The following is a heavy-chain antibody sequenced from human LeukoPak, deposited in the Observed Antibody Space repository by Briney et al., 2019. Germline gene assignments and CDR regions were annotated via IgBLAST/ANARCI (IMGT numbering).Heavy chain of an antibody. D-gene: IGHD6-19*01. CDR2: ISYDGSNK. V-gene: IGHV3-30-3*01. Sequence: GGSPRLSCAASGFTFSSYAMHWVRQAPGKGLEWVAVISYDGSNKYYADSVKGRFTISRDNSKNTLYLQMNSLRAEDTAVYYCARDRLAVAELDYWGQGTLVTVSS. J-gene: IGHJ4*02. CDR1: GFTFSSYA. CDR3: ARDRLAVAELDY.